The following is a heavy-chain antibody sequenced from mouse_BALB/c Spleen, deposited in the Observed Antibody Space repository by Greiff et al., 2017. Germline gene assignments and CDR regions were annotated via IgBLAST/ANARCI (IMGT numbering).Heavy chain of an antibody. J-gene: IGHJ2*01. V-gene: IGHV5-17*02. Sequence: EVKLMESGGGLVQPGGSRKLSCAASGFTFSSFGMHWVRQAPEKGLEWVAYISSGSSTIYYADTVKGRFTSSRDNPKNTLFLQMTSLRSEDTAMYYCARSGDYYYDYWGQGTTLTVSS. CDR1: GFTFSSFG. CDR2: ISSGSSTI. CDR3: ARSGDYYYDY.